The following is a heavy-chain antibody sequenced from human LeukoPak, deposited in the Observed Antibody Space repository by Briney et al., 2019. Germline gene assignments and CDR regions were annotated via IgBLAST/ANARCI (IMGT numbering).Heavy chain of an antibody. V-gene: IGHV3-23*01. J-gene: IGHJ4*02. CDR1: GSTFSSYA. Sequence: GGSLRLSCAASGSTFSSYAMSWVRQAPGKGLEWVSAISGSGGSTYYADSVKGRFTISRDNSKNTLYLQMNSLRAEDTAVYYCAKDYYGSGSYYFDYWGQGTLVTVSS. D-gene: IGHD3-10*01. CDR3: AKDYYGSGSYYFDY. CDR2: ISGSGGST.